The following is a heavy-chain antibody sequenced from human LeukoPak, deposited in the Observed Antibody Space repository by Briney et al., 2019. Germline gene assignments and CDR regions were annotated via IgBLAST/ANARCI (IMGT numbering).Heavy chain of an antibody. J-gene: IGHJ4*02. V-gene: IGHV4-39*01. CDR3: ARPHSGGNFLGYDY. CDR1: GGSISSRSYY. Sequence: PSEILSLTCTVSGGSISSRSYYWGWIRQPPGKELEWIGSIYYSGSTYCNPSLKSRVTISVDTSKNQFSLKLSSVTAADTAVYYCARPHSGGNFLGYDYWGQGTLVTVSS. CDR2: IYYSGST. D-gene: IGHD4-23*01.